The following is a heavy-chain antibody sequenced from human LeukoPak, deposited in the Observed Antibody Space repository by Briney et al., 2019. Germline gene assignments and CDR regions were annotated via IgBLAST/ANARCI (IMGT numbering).Heavy chain of an antibody. CDR1: GGSLSSYY. J-gene: IGHJ4*02. Sequence: SETLSLTCTVSGGSLSSYYRSWIRQPAGKGLEWIGRIYTSGSTNYNPSLKSRVTMSVDTSKNQFSLKLSSVTAADTAVYYCRGGSYVGGYDYWGQGTLVTVSS. CDR3: RGGSYVGGYDY. V-gene: IGHV4-4*07. CDR2: IYTSGST. D-gene: IGHD1-26*01.